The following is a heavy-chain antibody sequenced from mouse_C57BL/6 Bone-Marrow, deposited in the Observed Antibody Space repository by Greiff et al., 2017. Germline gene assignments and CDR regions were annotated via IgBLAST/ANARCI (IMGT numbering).Heavy chain of an antibody. D-gene: IGHD2-10*01. J-gene: IGHJ3*01. CDR3: ARTYYGNFALFAY. CDR1: GFTFSDYG. CDR2: ISSGSSTI. Sequence: EVMLVESGGGLVKPGGSLKLSCAASGFTFSDYGMHWVRQAPEKGLEWVAYISSGSSTIYYADTVKGRFTISRDNAKNTLFLQMTSLRSEDTAMYYCARTYYGNFALFAYWGQGTLVTVSA. V-gene: IGHV5-17*01.